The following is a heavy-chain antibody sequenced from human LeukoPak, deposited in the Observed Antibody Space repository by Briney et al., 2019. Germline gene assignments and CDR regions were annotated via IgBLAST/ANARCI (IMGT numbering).Heavy chain of an antibody. J-gene: IGHJ5*02. D-gene: IGHD3-3*01. CDR2: IYYSGST. CDR1: GYSISSSNW. Sequence: SETLSLTCAVSGYSISSSNWWGWIRQPPGKGLEWIGYIYYSGSTYYNPSLKSRVTISVDTSKNQFSLKLSSVTAADTAVYYCARRYYDFWSPGGWFDPWGQGTLVTVSS. CDR3: ARRYYDFWSPGGWFDP. V-gene: IGHV4-28*01.